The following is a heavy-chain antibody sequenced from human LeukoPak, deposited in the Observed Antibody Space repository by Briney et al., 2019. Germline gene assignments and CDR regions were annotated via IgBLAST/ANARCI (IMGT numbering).Heavy chain of an antibody. CDR1: GYTFTSYD. J-gene: IGHJ4*02. CDR3: ARPRMITFGGVIDHFDY. CDR2: MNPNSGNT. D-gene: IGHD3-16*02. V-gene: IGHV1-8*02. Sequence: ASVKVSCKASGYTFTSYDINWVRQATGQGLEWMGWMNPNSGNTGYAQKLQGRVTMTTDTSTSTAYMELRSLRSDDTAVYYCARPRMITFGGVIDHFDYWGQGTLVTVSS.